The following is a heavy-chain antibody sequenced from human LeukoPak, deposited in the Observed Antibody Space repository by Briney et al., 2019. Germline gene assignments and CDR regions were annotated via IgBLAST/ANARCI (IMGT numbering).Heavy chain of an antibody. CDR2: ISDGGHST. Sequence: PGGSLRLSCAASGFTVSSNYMSWVRQAPGKGLEWVSGISDGGHSTYYADSVKGRFTISRDNSKNTLSLQMSSLRADDTAVYYCVRGFRADAFHFWGQGTMVTASS. V-gene: IGHV3-53*03. J-gene: IGHJ3*01. CDR1: GFTVSSNY. CDR3: VRGFRADAFHF.